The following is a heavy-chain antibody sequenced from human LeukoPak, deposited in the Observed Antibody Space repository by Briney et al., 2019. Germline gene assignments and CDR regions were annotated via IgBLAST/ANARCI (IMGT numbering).Heavy chain of an antibody. CDR2: INSCNSYI. J-gene: IGHJ4*02. Sequence: GALRLTCAASGFTLSSYSKNWVCQPPGKGVEWVSPINSCNSYIYYADSVKGRFIIPLDNAKNSLYLQMNILRAEDTAVYYCARGLTYYDFWSGYCIYYWGQGALVTVSS. CDR1: GFTLSSYS. D-gene: IGHD3-3*01. CDR3: ARGLTYYDFWSGYCIYY. V-gene: IGHV3-21*01.